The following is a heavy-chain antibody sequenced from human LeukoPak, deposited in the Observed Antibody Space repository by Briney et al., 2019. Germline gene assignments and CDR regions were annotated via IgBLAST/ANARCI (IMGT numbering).Heavy chain of an antibody. CDR3: ARSDTYDSSGYEAFDI. CDR2: IYYSGST. CDR1: GGSISSSSYY. J-gene: IGHJ3*02. V-gene: IGHV4-39*01. D-gene: IGHD3-22*01. Sequence: PSETLSLTCTVSGGSISSSSYYWGWIRQPPGKGLEWIGSIYYSGSTYYNPSLKSRVTISVDTSKNQFSLKLSSVTAADTAVYYCARSDTYDSSGYEAFDIWGQGTMVTLSS.